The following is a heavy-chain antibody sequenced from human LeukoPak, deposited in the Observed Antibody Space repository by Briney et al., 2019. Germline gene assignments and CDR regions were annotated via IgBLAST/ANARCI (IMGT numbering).Heavy chain of an antibody. J-gene: IGHJ5*02. CDR2: INHSGST. Sequence: EPSETLSLTCAVYGGSLCGYHGRCLRQPPGKGLEWIGEINHSGSTNYNPSLRSRVTISVDTSKNQFSLKVSSVTAADTAVYYCARFIGSGWYGNWFDPWGQGTLVTVSS. D-gene: IGHD6-19*01. CDR1: GGSLCGYH. CDR3: ARFIGSGWYGNWFDP. V-gene: IGHV4-34*01.